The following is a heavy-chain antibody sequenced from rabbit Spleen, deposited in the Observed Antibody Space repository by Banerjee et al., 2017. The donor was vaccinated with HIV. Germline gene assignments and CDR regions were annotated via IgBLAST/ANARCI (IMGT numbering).Heavy chain of an antibody. CDR1: GFSFSSRYY. V-gene: IGHV1S40*01. CDR3: AREDNSDWGYFFNV. CDR2: INSGSGTT. J-gene: IGHJ4*01. Sequence: QSLEESGGDLVKPGASLTLTCTASGFSFSSRYYMCWVRQAPGKGLEWIGCINSGSGTTSNANGAKGRFAISKASSTAVTLRMASLTAADTATYFCAREDNSDWGYFFNVWGPGTLVTVS. D-gene: IGHD4-1*01.